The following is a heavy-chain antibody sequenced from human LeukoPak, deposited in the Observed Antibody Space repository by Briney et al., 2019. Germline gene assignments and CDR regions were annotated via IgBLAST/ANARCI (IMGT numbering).Heavy chain of an antibody. CDR2: IYHSGST. V-gene: IGHV4-38-2*02. Sequence: SETLSLTCTVSGYSISCGYYWGWIRQPPGKGLEWIGSIYHSGSTYYNPSLKSRVTISVDTSKNQFSLKLSSVTAADTAVYYCARYMVGATGGAFDIWGQGTMVTVSS. CDR3: ARYMVGATGGAFDI. CDR1: GYSISCGYY. J-gene: IGHJ3*02. D-gene: IGHD1-26*01.